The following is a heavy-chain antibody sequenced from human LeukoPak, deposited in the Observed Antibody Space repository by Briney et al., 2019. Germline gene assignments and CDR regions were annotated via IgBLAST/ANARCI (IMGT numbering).Heavy chain of an antibody. D-gene: IGHD4-17*01. Sequence: KPSETLSLTCTVSGGSNSSYYGSWLRQPPGKGLEWIGYIYYCGSPNYNPSLKSRVTISVDTPKNPFSLKLSSVTAADTAVYYCARALNDYGDYMVRWFDPWGQGALVTVSS. CDR2: IYYCGSP. V-gene: IGHV4-59*01. J-gene: IGHJ5*02. CDR3: ARALNDYGDYMVRWFDP. CDR1: GGSNSSYY.